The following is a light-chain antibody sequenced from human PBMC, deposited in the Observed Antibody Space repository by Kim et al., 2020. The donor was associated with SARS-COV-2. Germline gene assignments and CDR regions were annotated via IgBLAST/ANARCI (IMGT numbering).Light chain of an antibody. Sequence: GQKVTISCSGSSANIGNNYVSWYQQFPGTAPKLLIYDNYKRPSGIPDRFSGSKSGTSATLGITGLQTGDEADYYCGTWDSSLSAWVFGGGTQLTVL. CDR1: SANIGNNY. J-gene: IGLJ3*02. V-gene: IGLV1-51*01. CDR3: GTWDSSLSAWV. CDR2: DNY.